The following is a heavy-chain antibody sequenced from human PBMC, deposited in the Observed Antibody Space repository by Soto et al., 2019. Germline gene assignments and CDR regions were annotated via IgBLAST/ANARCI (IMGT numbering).Heavy chain of an antibody. D-gene: IGHD3-22*01. Sequence: SVKVSCKASGGTFSSYASSWVRQAPGQGLEWMGGIIPIFGTANYAQKFQGRVTITADESTSTAYMELSSLRSEDTAVYYCARDLSIVVVIPSAYYYYGMDVWGQGTTVTVSS. J-gene: IGHJ6*02. CDR1: GGTFSSYA. V-gene: IGHV1-69*13. CDR2: IIPIFGTA. CDR3: ARDLSIVVVIPSAYYYYGMDV.